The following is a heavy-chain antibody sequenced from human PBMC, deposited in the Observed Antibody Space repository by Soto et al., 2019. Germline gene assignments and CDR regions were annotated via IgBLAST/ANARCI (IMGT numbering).Heavy chain of an antibody. V-gene: IGHV1-46*01. D-gene: IGHD6-19*01. CDR3: TGESQWLVPRYGREV. Sequence: ASVKVSCKASGYTFTSYYMHWVRQAPGQGLEWMGIINPSGGSTSYAQKFQGRVTMTRDTSTSTVYMELSSLRSEDTGVYYCTGESQWLVPRYGREVWGKETTVIPSS. J-gene: IGHJ6*04. CDR2: INPSGGST. CDR1: GYTFTSYY.